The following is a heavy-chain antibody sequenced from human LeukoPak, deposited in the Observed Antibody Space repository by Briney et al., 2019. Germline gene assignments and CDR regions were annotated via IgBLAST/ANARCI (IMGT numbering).Heavy chain of an antibody. CDR3: ARQTYSSLFDY. V-gene: IGHV4-4*02. CDR2: IYHSGSA. Sequence: SETLSLTCAVSGGSLSSNDWWSWVRQPPGKGLEWIGEIYHSGSANYNPSLKSRVTISVDKSKNQFSLKLSSVTAADTAVYYCARQTYSSLFDYWGQGTLVTVSS. CDR1: GGSLSSNDW. J-gene: IGHJ4*02. D-gene: IGHD6-19*01.